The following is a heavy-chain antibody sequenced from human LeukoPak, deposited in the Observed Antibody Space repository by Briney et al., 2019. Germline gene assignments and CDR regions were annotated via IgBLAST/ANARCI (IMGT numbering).Heavy chain of an antibody. V-gene: IGHV3-23*01. CDR2: IRGSGGST. Sequence: GGSLRLSCAASGFTFSSYAMSWVRQAPGKGLEWVSAIRGSGGSTYYADSVKGRFTISRDNSKNTLYLQMNSLRAEDTAVYYCASEYYDFWSGYYYGMDVWGQGTTVTVSS. CDR1: GFTFSSYA. D-gene: IGHD3-3*01. J-gene: IGHJ6*02. CDR3: ASEYYDFWSGYYYGMDV.